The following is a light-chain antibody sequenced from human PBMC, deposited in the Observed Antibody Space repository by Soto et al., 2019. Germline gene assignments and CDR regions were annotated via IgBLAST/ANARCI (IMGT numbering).Light chain of an antibody. Sequence: DIPMTQSPSSLSASVGDRVTITCRASQSISSYLNWYQQKPGKAPKLLIYAASSLQSGVPSRFSGSGSGTDFSLTISSLQPKDFATYYCQHSYSTPLTFGPGTKVDIK. CDR2: AAS. CDR3: QHSYSTPLT. J-gene: IGKJ3*01. V-gene: IGKV1-39*01. CDR1: QSISSY.